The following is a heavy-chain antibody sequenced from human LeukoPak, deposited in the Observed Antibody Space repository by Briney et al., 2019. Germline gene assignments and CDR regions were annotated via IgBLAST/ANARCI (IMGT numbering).Heavy chain of an antibody. CDR2: NNPNRDGT. CDR1: GYTFTGYY. J-gene: IGHJ5*02. V-gene: IGHV1-2*02. D-gene: IGHD3-9*01. Sequence: GASVKVSCKASGYTFTGYYMHWVRQAPGQGLEWMGWNNPNRDGTNYAQQFQGRVTMTRYTSISTAYMERSSLRSDDTAVYYCAREEGHVLRYFVSQYAARFDPWGKGTLVTVSS. CDR3: AREEGHVLRYFVSQYAARFDP.